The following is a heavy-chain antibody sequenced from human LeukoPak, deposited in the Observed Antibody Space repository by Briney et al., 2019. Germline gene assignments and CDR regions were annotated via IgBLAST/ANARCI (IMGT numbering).Heavy chain of an antibody. D-gene: IGHD3-3*01. CDR1: GFTFSSYW. CDR2: INTDGSST. Sequence: GGSLRLSCAASGFTFSSYWMHWVRQAPGKGLVWVSRINTDGSSTSYADSVKGRFTISRDNAKNTLYLQMNSLRAEDTAVYYCSTAFGVVDFDYWGQGTLVTVSS. CDR3: STAFGVVDFDY. V-gene: IGHV3-74*01. J-gene: IGHJ4*02.